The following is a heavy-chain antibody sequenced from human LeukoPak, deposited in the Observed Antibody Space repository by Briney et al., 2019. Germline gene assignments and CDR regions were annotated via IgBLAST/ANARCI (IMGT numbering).Heavy chain of an antibody. J-gene: IGHJ3*02. CDR3: ARGGHTVYYYDSSGLSAFDI. CDR1: GFTFSDYY. V-gene: IGHV3-11*04. Sequence: PGGSLRLSCAASGFTFSDYYMSWIRQAPGKGLEWVSYISSSGSTIYYADSVKGRFTISRDNAKNSLYLQMNSLRAEDTAVYYCARGGHTVYYYDSSGLSAFDIWGQGTMVTVSS. CDR2: ISSSGSTI. D-gene: IGHD3-22*01.